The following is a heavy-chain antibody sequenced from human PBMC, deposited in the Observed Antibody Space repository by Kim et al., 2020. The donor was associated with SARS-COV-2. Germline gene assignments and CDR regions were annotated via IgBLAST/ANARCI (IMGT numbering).Heavy chain of an antibody. V-gene: IGHV4-61*01. CDR2: IYYSGST. J-gene: IGHJ3*02. D-gene: IGHD6-13*01. CDR1: GGSVSSGSYY. CDR3: ARESRQQPDAFDI. Sequence: SETLSLTCTVSGGSVSSGSYYWSWIRQPPGKGLEWIGYIYYSGSTNYNPSLKSRVTISVDTSKNQFSLKLSSVTAADTAVYYCARESRQQPDAFDIWGQGTMVTVSS.